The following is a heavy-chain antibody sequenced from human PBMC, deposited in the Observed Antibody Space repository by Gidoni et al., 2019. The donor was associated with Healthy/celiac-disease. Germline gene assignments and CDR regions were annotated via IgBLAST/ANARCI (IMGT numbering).Heavy chain of an antibody. V-gene: IGHV4-39*07. CDR3: ARVSEEYQLPRDDAFDI. CDR2: IYYSGST. J-gene: IGHJ3*02. Sequence: QLQLQESGPGQVKPSETLSLTCTVSGGSISSSRYYWGWIRQPPGKGLEWIGSIYYSGSTYYNPSLKSRVTISVDTSKNQFSLKLSSVTAADTAVYYCARVSEEYQLPRDDAFDIWGQGTMVTVSS. D-gene: IGHD2-2*01. CDR1: GGSISSSRYY.